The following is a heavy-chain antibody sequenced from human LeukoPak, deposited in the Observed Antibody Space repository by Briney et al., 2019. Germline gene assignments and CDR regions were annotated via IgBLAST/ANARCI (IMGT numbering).Heavy chain of an antibody. CDR2: ISGSGGST. V-gene: IGHV3-23*01. D-gene: IGHD6-19*01. J-gene: IGHJ1*01. CDR1: GFTFNSYA. CDR3: AKDSGGWYEYFQH. Sequence: PGGSLRLSCAASGFTFNSYAMSWVRQAPGKGLEWVSAISGSGGSTSYADSVKGRFTISRDNSKNTLYLQMNSLRAEDTAVYYCAKDSGGWYEYFQHWGQGTLVTVSS.